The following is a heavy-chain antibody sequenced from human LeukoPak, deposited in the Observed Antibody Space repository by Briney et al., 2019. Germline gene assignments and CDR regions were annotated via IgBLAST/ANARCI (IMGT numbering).Heavy chain of an antibody. V-gene: IGHV1-69*04. D-gene: IGHD3-22*01. CDR3: ARSTYYYDSSGYLFDY. CDR1: GGTFSSYA. CDR2: IIPILGIA. J-gene: IGHJ4*02. Sequence: ASVKASCKASGGTFSSYAISWLRQAPGQGLEWMGRIIPILGIANYAQKFQGRVTVTADKSTSTAYMELSSLRSEDTAVYYCARSTYYYDSSGYLFDYWGQGTLVTVSS.